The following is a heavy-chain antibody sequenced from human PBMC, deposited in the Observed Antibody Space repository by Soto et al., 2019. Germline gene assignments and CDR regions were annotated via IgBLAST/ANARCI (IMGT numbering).Heavy chain of an antibody. Sequence: GGSLRLSCAASRFTFSGSAMHWVRQASGKGLEWVGRIRSKANNYATAYTASVKGRFTISRDDSKNTAYLQMNSLKTEDTAVYYCTRTPLNYDILTGYYNYYGMDVWGQGTTVTVSS. D-gene: IGHD3-9*01. J-gene: IGHJ6*02. CDR2: IRSKANNYAT. CDR3: TRTPLNYDILTGYYNYYGMDV. CDR1: RFTFSGSA. V-gene: IGHV3-73*01.